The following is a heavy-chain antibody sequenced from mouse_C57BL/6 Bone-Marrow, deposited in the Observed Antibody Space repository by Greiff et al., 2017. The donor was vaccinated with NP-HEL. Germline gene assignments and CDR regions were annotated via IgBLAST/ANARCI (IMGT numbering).Heavy chain of an antibody. CDR1: GYSITSGYY. V-gene: IGHV3-6*01. Sequence: EVKLMESGPGLVKPSQSLSLTCSVTGYSITSGYYWNWIRQFPGNKLEWMGYISYDGSNNYNPSLKNRISITRDTSKNQFFLKLNSVTTEDTATYYCARAYGYDGLFAYWGQGTLVTVSA. J-gene: IGHJ3*01. D-gene: IGHD2-2*01. CDR3: ARAYGYDGLFAY. CDR2: ISYDGSN.